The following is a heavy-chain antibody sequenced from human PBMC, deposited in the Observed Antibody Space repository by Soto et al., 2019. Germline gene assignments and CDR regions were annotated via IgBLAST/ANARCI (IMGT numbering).Heavy chain of an antibody. CDR3: ERVKRVGGWSNYYYYYGMDV. CDR1: GGSFSCYY. D-gene: IGHD6-19*01. J-gene: IGHJ6*04. Sequence: LSLTCAVYGGSFSCYYWSWIRQPPGKGLEWIGEINHSGSTNYNPSLKSRVTISVDTSKNQFSLKLSSVTAADTAVYYCERVKRVGGWSNYYYYYGMDVWGKGTTVTVSS. CDR2: INHSGST. V-gene: IGHV4-34*01.